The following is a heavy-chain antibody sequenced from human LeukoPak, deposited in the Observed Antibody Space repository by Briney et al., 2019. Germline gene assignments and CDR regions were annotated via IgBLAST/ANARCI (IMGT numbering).Heavy chain of an antibody. J-gene: IGHJ6*03. V-gene: IGHV1-8*03. CDR2: MNPNSGNT. CDR1: GYTFTSYN. D-gene: IGHD4-23*01. CDR3: ARHANDYGGNSYYYYYMDV. Sequence: ASVKVSCKASGYTFTSYNINWVRHATGQGHEWMGWMNPNSGNTGYAQKFQGRVTITADKSTSTAYMDLSSLRSEDTAVYYCARHANDYGGNSYYYYYMDVWGKGTTVTVSS.